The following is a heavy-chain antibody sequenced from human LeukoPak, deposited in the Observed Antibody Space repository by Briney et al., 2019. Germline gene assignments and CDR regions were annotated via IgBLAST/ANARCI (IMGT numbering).Heavy chain of an antibody. V-gene: IGHV3-7*01. Sequence: PGGSLRLSCAASGFTFSSYWMSWVRQAPGKGLQSVAYISQDVSHKYYVDSVKGRFTISRDNAKNSLHLEMNSLRAEDTALYYCARVGYYGWNFENWGQGTLVTVSS. D-gene: IGHD3-10*01. CDR3: ARVGYYGWNFEN. CDR1: GFTFSSYW. CDR2: ISQDVSHK. J-gene: IGHJ4*02.